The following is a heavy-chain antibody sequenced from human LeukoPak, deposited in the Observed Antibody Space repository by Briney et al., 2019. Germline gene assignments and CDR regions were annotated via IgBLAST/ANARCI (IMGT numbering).Heavy chain of an antibody. CDR3: ARAGFREGWFDP. CDR2: MNPNSGNT. CDR1: GYTFTSYG. J-gene: IGHJ5*02. V-gene: IGHV1-8*03. D-gene: IGHD6-25*01. Sequence: ASVKVSCKASGYTFTSYGISWVRQATGQGLEWMGWMNPNSGNTGYAQKFQGRVTITRNTSISTAYMELSSLRSEDTAVYYCARAGFREGWFDPWGQGTLVTVSS.